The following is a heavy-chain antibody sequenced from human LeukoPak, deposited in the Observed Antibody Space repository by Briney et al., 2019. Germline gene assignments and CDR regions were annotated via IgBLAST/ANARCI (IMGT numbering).Heavy chain of an antibody. CDR2: IYYSGST. Sequence: SETLSLTCTVSGGSISGYYWSWIRQPPGKGLEWIGYIYYSGSTNYNPSLKSRVTISVDTSKNQISLKLSSVTAADTAVYYCARELARGAFGFWGQGTLVTVSS. V-gene: IGHV4-59*12. CDR1: GGSISGYY. J-gene: IGHJ4*02. D-gene: IGHD2-21*01. CDR3: ARELARGAFGF.